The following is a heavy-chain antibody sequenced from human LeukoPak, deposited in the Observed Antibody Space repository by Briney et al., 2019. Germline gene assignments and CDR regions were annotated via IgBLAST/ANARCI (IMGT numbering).Heavy chain of an antibody. D-gene: IGHD3-10*01. Sequence: SETLSLTCTVSGGSISSGDYYWSWIRQPPGRGLEWIGYIYYSGSTYYNPSLKSRVTISLDTSKNQFSLRLTSVTAADTAVYYCARAIASSGSRLFDYWGQGTLVTVSS. CDR3: ARAIASSGSRLFDY. CDR1: GGSISSGDYY. J-gene: IGHJ4*02. V-gene: IGHV4-30-4*01. CDR2: IYYSGST.